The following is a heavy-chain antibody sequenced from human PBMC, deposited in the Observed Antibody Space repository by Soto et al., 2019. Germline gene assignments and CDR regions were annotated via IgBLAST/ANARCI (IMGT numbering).Heavy chain of an antibody. V-gene: IGHV1-46*01. CDR3: AREAINSSRYSRYFQR. J-gene: IGHJ1*01. D-gene: IGHD3-22*01. CDR1: GYTFTHYH. CDR2: INPSGGST. Sequence: ASVKVSCKASGYTFTHYHVYWVRQAPGRGLEWLGMINPSGGSTTYAQNLQGRVTMTRDTSTNTVYMELSSLRSEDTAVYYCAREAINSSRYSRYFQRWGQGTLVTVSS.